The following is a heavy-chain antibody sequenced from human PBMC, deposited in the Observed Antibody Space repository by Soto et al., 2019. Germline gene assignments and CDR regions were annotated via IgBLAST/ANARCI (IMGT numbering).Heavy chain of an antibody. CDR3: ARRRDYYYGSGSYLTAYYGMDV. CDR1: GGTFSSYA. CDR2: IIPIFGTA. J-gene: IGHJ6*02. D-gene: IGHD3-10*01. Sequence: GASVKVSCKASGGTFSSYAISWVRQAPGQGLEWMGGIIPIFGTANYAQKFQGRVTITADESTSTAYMELSSLRSEDTAVYYCARRRDYYYGSGSYLTAYYGMDVWGQGTTVTVSS. V-gene: IGHV1-69*13.